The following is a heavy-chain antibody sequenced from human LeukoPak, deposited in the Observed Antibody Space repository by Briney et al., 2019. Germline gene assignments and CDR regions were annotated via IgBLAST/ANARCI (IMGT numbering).Heavy chain of an antibody. CDR2: ISGSGGST. D-gene: IGHD2-2*01. CDR1: GFTFSSYA. CDR3: AKVGMDCSSTSCYESISDY. V-gene: IGHV3-23*01. J-gene: IGHJ4*02. Sequence: GGSLRLYCAASGFTFSSYAMSWVRQAPGKGLEWVSAISGSGGSTYYADSVKGRFTISRDNSKNTLYLQMNSLRAEDTAVYYCAKVGMDCSSTSCYESISDYWGQGTLVTVSS.